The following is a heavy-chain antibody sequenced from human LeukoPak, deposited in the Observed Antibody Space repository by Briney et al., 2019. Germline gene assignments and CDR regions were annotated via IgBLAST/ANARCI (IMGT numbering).Heavy chain of an antibody. CDR1: GGSISTDY. CDR2: IYHSGST. J-gene: IGHJ4*02. Sequence: SETLSLTCTVSGGSISTDYWSWIRQPPGKGLEWIGSIYHSGSTNYNPSLKSRVTISVDTSKNQFSLKLSSVTAADTAVYYCARRLAGTLSRYFDYWGQGTLVTVSS. CDR3: ARRLAGTLSRYFDY. D-gene: IGHD6-19*01. V-gene: IGHV4-59*08.